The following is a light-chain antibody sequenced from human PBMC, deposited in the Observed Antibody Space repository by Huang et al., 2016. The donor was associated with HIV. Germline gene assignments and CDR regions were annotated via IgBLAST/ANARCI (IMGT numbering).Light chain of an antibody. CDR1: QDIGSN. Sequence: IVMTQSPATLSLSPGERATLSGRASQDIGSNLAWYQQKLGQAPRLLIYDTSTRATGIPARFSGSGSATEFTLTISSPQSEDFAVYYCQQYNSGGTFGQGTKLEIK. CDR2: DTS. J-gene: IGKJ2*01. CDR3: QQYNSGGT. V-gene: IGKV3-15*01.